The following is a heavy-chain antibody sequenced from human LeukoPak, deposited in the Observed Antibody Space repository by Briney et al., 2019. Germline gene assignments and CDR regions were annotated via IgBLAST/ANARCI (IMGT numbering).Heavy chain of an antibody. J-gene: IGHJ4*02. CDR2: IYYSGST. CDR1: GGSISSSSYY. V-gene: IGHV4-39*01. CDR3: ARHSGDSSSSTHY. Sequence: PSETLSLTCTVSGGSISSSSYYWGWIRQPPGKGLEWIGSIYYSGSTYYNPSLKSRVTISVDTSKNQFSLKLSSVTAADTAVYYCARHSGDSSSSTHYWGQGTLVTVSS. D-gene: IGHD6-6*01.